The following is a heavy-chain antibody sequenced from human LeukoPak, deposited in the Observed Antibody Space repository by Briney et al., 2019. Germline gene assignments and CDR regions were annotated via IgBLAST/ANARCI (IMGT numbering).Heavy chain of an antibody. CDR1: GFTFSSYA. CDR2: ISGSGGST. Sequence: GGSLRLSCAASGFTFSSYAMSWVRQAPGKGLEWVSAISGSGGSTYYADSVKGRFTISRENSKHPLYLQLNSLRAEDTAVYSCANTYYFDYWGQGPLVTVSS. CDR3: ANTYYFDY. J-gene: IGHJ4*02. V-gene: IGHV3-23*01.